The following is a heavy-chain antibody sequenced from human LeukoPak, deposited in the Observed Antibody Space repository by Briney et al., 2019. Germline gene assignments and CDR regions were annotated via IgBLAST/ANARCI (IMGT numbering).Heavy chain of an antibody. CDR1: GYTFTSYG. Sequence: GASVKVSCKASGYTFTSYGISWVRQAPGQGLEWMGWISAYNGNTNYAQKLQGRVTMTTDTSTSTAYMELRSLRSDDTAVYYCARVTGGYVINYMDVWGKGTTVTVSS. J-gene: IGHJ6*03. CDR2: ISAYNGNT. V-gene: IGHV1-18*01. D-gene: IGHD5-12*01. CDR3: ARVTGGYVINYMDV.